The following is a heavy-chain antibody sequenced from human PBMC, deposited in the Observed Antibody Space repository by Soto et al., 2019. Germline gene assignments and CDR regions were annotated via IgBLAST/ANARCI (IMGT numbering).Heavy chain of an antibody. V-gene: IGHV3-21*01. D-gene: IGHD3-10*01. CDR1: GFTFNTYR. J-gene: IGHJ4*02. CDR2: ISSYNNYI. CDR3: ARGITMLREPWSYYDY. Sequence: SLRLSCASSGFTFNTYRMNRVRQASGIVLEWVASISSYNNYIYYADSVKGRFTISRDNAKNSLYLQMNSLRAEDTAVYYCARGITMLREPWSYYDYWGQGT.